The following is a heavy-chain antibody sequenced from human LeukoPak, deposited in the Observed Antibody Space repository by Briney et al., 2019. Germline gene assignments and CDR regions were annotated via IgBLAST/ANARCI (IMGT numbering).Heavy chain of an antibody. CDR2: IYYSGST. Sequence: SETLSLTCTVSGGSISSYYWSWIRQPPGKGLGWIGYIYYSGSTNYNPFLKSRVTISVDTSKNQFSLKLSSVTAADTAVYYCARIGYSGYEDYWGQGTLVTVSS. CDR3: ARIGYSGYEDY. J-gene: IGHJ4*02. CDR1: GGSISSYY. D-gene: IGHD5-12*01. V-gene: IGHV4-59*08.